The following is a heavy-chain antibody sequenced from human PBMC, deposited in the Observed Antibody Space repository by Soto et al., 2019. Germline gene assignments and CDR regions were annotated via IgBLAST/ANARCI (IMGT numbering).Heavy chain of an antibody. CDR1: GGSISNYY. D-gene: IGHD2-2*01. CDR3: SRYVLYHCGGCQVRFDY. Sequence: PSETLSLTCTVSGGSISNYYWSWIRQPPGKGLEWIGYMYYNGNSKYNPSLKNRVTISLDTSKNQLSLKLTSLTAADTAVCYFSRYVLYHCGGCQVRFDYWGQGTLVTVSS. J-gene: IGHJ4*02. V-gene: IGHV4-59*01. CDR2: MYYNGNS.